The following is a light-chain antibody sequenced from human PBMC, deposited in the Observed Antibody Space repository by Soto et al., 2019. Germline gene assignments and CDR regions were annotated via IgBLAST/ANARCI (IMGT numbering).Light chain of an antibody. Sequence: EIVLTQSPGTLSLSPGERATLSCRASQSVSSSHLAWYRQRPGQPPSLLIHGASTRATGVPARFSGSGSETEFALVITGLQSEDFAVYFCHQYNQWPRTFGQGTKVDIK. V-gene: IGKV3-15*01. CDR2: GAS. CDR3: HQYNQWPRT. CDR1: QSVSSSH. J-gene: IGKJ1*01.